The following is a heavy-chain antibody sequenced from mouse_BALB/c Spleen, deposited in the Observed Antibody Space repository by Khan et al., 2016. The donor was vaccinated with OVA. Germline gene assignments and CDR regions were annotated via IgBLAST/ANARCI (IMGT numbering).Heavy chain of an antibody. CDR1: GYAITSDYA. CDR3: ARSGTISTVVVTDFDF. V-gene: IGHV3-2*02. Sequence: QLEESGPGLVKPSQSLSLTCTVTGYAITSDYAWNWIRQFPGNKLEWMGYIKDSGSTSYNPSLKSRISITRDTSKNQFYLQLNSVTNEDTATYYWARSGTISTVVVTDFDFWGQGTTLTVSS. J-gene: IGHJ2*01. CDR2: IKDSGST. D-gene: IGHD1-1*01.